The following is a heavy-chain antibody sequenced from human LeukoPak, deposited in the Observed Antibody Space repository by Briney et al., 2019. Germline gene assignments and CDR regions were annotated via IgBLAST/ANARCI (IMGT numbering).Heavy chain of an antibody. Sequence: SVTLSLTCAVSGGSISSSNWWSWVRQSPGKGLEWIGEIYHSGSTNYNPSLKSRVTISVDKSKNQFSLKLSSVTAEDTAVYYCAKEQQLVHWYFDLWGRGTLVTVSS. CDR1: GGSISSSNW. CDR2: IYHSGST. V-gene: IGHV4-4*02. CDR3: AKEQQLVHWYFDL. J-gene: IGHJ2*01. D-gene: IGHD6-13*01.